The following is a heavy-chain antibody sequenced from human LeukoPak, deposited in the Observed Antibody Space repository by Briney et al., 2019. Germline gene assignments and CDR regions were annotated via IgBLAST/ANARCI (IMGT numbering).Heavy chain of an antibody. CDR1: GGSFSGYY. D-gene: IGHD6-13*01. Sequence: SETLSLTCAVYGGSFSGYYWSWIRQPPGKGLEWIGEINHSGSTNYNPSLKSRVTISVDTSKNQFSLKLSSVTAAGTAVYYCARGGGYSSSWYTIDYYYYMDVWGKGTTVTVSS. J-gene: IGHJ6*03. V-gene: IGHV4-34*01. CDR2: INHSGST. CDR3: ARGGGYSSSWYTIDYYYYMDV.